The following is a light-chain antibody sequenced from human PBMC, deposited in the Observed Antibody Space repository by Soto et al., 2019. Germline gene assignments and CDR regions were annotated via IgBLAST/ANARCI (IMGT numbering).Light chain of an antibody. CDR2: AAS. CDR1: QSISSY. V-gene: IGKV1-39*01. J-gene: IGKJ1*01. CDR3: QQSYTTPPT. Sequence: DIQMTQSPSSLSASVGDRVTITCRASQSISSYLNWYQQKPGKAPKLLIYAASSLQSGVPSRFSGSGSGTDFTLTISSLQPEDFATHYCQQSYTTPPTFGQGTKVDIK.